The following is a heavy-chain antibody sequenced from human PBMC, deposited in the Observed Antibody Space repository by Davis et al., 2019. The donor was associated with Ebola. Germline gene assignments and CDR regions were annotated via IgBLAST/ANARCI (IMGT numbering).Heavy chain of an antibody. V-gene: IGHV1-69*13. Sequence: SVTVSCKASGGTFITYVINWVRQAPGQGLEWMGGIIPIFGTMNYAQKFQGRVTITADESTTTAYMELSSLRSEDTAVYYCARDITGTASGMDVWGKGTTVTVAS. CDR2: IIPIFGTM. CDR1: GGTFITYV. D-gene: IGHD1-20*01. CDR3: ARDITGTASGMDV. J-gene: IGHJ6*04.